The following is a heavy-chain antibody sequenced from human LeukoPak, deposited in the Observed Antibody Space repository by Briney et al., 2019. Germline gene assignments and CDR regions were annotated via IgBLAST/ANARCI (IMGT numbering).Heavy chain of an antibody. Sequence: PGGSLRLSCAASGFTFSSYGMHWVRQAQGKGLEWVAFIRYDGSNKYYADSVKGRFTISRDNSKNTLYLQMNSLRAEDTAVYYCAKEPSSSWYYFDYWGQGTLVTVSS. D-gene: IGHD6-13*01. CDR2: IRYDGSNK. V-gene: IGHV3-30*02. CDR3: AKEPSSSWYYFDY. J-gene: IGHJ4*02. CDR1: GFTFSSYG.